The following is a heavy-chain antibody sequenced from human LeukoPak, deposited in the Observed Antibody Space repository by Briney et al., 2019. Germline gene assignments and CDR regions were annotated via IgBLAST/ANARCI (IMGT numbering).Heavy chain of an antibody. CDR3: ARYPPSYGMDV. CDR1: GGSFSGYY. Sequence: SETLSLTCAVYGGSFSGYYWSWIRQPPGKGLEWIGEINHSGSTNYNPSLKSRVTISVDTSKNQFSLKLSSVTAADTAVYYCARYPPSYGMDVWGQGTTVTVSS. V-gene: IGHV4-34*01. CDR2: INHSGST. J-gene: IGHJ6*02.